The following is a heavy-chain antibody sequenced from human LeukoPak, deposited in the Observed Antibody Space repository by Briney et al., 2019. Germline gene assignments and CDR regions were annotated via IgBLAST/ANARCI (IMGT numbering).Heavy chain of an antibody. D-gene: IGHD3-22*01. J-gene: IGHJ4*02. CDR3: ARASYYYDSSGPDDDY. CDR2: IYYSGST. Sequence: SETLSLTCTVSGGSISSYYWSWIRQPPGKGLEWIGYIYYSGSTNYSPSLKSRVTISVDTSKNQFSLRLSSVTAADTAVYYCARASYYYDSSGPDDDYWGQGTLVTVSS. V-gene: IGHV4-59*12. CDR1: GGSISSYY.